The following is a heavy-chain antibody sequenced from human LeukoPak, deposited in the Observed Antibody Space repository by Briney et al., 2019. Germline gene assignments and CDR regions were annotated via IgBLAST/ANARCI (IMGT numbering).Heavy chain of an antibody. CDR3: ARGGLTAGFDY. D-gene: IGHD3-10*01. CDR1: GFTLSTSW. J-gene: IGHJ4*02. CDR2: INRDGSQI. Sequence: GGSLRLSCAASGFTLSTSWMTWVRQAPGKGLEWVTNINRDGSQIDYMDSVKGRFTISRDSDNNALYLQMNSLRAEDTAVYYCARGGLTAGFDYWGQGTLVTVSS. V-gene: IGHV3-7*01.